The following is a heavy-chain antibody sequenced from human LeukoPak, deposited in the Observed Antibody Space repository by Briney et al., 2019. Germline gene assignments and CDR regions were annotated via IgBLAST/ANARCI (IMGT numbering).Heavy chain of an antibody. CDR2: IIPILGRP. Sequence: SVKVSCKASGGTFSSHAINWVRQASGQGLEWMGRIIPILGRPNYAQKFQGRVTITADESTSTVYMELNSLRIEDTAVYYCASVASRCTTSSCYTSWEWLDPWGQGTLITVSS. CDR1: GGTFSSHA. D-gene: IGHD2-2*02. J-gene: IGHJ5*02. CDR3: ASVASRCTTSSCYTSWEWLDP. V-gene: IGHV1-69*11.